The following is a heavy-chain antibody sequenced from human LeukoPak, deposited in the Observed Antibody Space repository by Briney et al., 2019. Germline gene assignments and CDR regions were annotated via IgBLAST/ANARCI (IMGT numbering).Heavy chain of an antibody. Sequence: PGGSLRLSCAASGFTFSSYAMSWVRQAPGKGLEWVSAISGSGGSTYYADSVKGRLTISRDNSKNTLYLQMNSLRAEDTAVYYCAKIHQRDIVVVPAAMRGLIDYWDQGTLVTVSS. CDR2: ISGSGGST. V-gene: IGHV3-23*01. D-gene: IGHD2-2*01. J-gene: IGHJ4*02. CDR3: AKIHQRDIVVVPAAMRGLIDY. CDR1: GFTFSSYA.